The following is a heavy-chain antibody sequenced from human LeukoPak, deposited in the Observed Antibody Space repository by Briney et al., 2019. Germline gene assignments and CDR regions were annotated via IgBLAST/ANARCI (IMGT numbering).Heavy chain of an antibody. J-gene: IGHJ4*02. Sequence: PSQTLSLTCTVSGGSISSGSYYWGWIRQPPGKGLEWNGSIYHSGSTYYNPSLKSRVTISVDTSKNQFSLKLSSVTAADTAVYYCARAHCSGGSCCFDYWGQGTLVTVSS. CDR2: IYHSGST. CDR1: GGSISSGSYY. D-gene: IGHD2-15*01. V-gene: IGHV4-39*07. CDR3: ARAHCSGGSCCFDY.